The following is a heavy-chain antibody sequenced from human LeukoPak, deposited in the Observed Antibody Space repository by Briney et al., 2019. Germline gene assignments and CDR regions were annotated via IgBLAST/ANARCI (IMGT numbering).Heavy chain of an antibody. Sequence: GGSLRLSCAASGFVFSSYWMHWVRQVPGRGLVWVSRIYTDGSYTNYADSVKGRFTISRDNAKNTLYLQMNSLRAEDTAVYYCARAKYASGSGPYFDYWGQGTLVTVSS. V-gene: IGHV3-74*01. CDR2: IYTDGSYT. CDR3: ARAKYASGSGPYFDY. J-gene: IGHJ4*02. D-gene: IGHD3-10*01. CDR1: GFVFSSYW.